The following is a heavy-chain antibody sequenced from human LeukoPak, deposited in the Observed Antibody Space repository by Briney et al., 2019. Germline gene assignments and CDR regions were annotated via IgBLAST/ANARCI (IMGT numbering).Heavy chain of an antibody. Sequence: ASVKVSCKASGYTFTSYYMHLVRQAPGQGLEWMGIINPSGGSTSYAQKFQGRVTMTRDTSTSTVYMELSSLRSEDTAVYYCARDLQGSTYPSSFDIWGQGTMVTVSS. D-gene: IGHD5/OR15-5a*01. CDR1: GYTFTSYY. CDR2: INPSGGST. J-gene: IGHJ3*02. V-gene: IGHV1-46*01. CDR3: ARDLQGSTYPSSFDI.